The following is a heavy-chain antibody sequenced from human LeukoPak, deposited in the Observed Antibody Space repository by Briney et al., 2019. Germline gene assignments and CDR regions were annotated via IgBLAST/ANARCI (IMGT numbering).Heavy chain of an antibody. CDR2: ISSNGGST. Sequence: SGGSLRLSCAASGVAFSSYHMHWVRQAPGKGLEYVSGISSNGGSTFYANSVKGRFTISRDNSKNTLYLQMGSLRAEDMAVYYCARSRGYDTRDFDYWGQGTLVTVSS. CDR1: GVAFSSYH. D-gene: IGHD5-12*01. V-gene: IGHV3-64*01. J-gene: IGHJ4*02. CDR3: ARSRGYDTRDFDY.